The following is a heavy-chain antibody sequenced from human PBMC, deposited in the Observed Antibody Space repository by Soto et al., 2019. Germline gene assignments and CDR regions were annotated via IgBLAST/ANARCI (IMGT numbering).Heavy chain of an antibody. D-gene: IGHD5-18*01. Sequence: QVQLQQWGAGLLKPSETLSLTCAVYGGSFSGYYWSWIRQPPGKGLEWIGEINHSGSTNYNPSLNSRVTISVDTSKNQFSLKLSSVTAADTAVYYCARGVGTAMSFDYWGQGTLVTVSS. CDR2: INHSGST. J-gene: IGHJ4*02. CDR1: GGSFSGYY. CDR3: ARGVGTAMSFDY. V-gene: IGHV4-34*01.